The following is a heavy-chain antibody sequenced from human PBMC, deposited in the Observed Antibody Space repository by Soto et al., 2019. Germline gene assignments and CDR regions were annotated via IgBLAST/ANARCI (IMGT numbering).Heavy chain of an antibody. CDR3: ARGGQQLVRGWFDP. D-gene: IGHD6-6*01. J-gene: IGHJ5*02. V-gene: IGHV3-30*04. Sequence: GGSLRLSCAASGFTFSSYAMHWVRQAPGKGLEWVAVISYDGSNKYYADSVKGCFTISRDNSKNTLYLQMNSLRAEDTAVYYCARGGQQLVRGWFDPWGQGTLVTVSS. CDR1: GFTFSSYA. CDR2: ISYDGSNK.